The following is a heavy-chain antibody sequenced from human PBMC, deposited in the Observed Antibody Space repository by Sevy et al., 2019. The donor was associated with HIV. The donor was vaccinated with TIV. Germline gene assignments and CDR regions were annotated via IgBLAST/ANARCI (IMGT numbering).Heavy chain of an antibody. D-gene: IGHD2-15*01. CDR1: TFTFSSYS. V-gene: IGHV3-48*02. CDR2: ISSSSGTR. Sequence: GGCLRLSCAASTFTFSSYSMHWVRQAPGKGLEWVSYISSSSGTRYYADSVKGRFTISRDNAKNSLFLQMNSLRDEDTAGYYCASRGYCGGGSCYSGPNDYWGQGTLVTVSS. J-gene: IGHJ4*02. CDR3: ASRGYCGGGSCYSGPNDY.